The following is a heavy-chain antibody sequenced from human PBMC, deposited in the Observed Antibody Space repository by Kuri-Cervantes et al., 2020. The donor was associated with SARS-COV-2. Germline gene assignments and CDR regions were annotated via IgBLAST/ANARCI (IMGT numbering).Heavy chain of an antibody. Sequence: GESLKISCAASGFAFGDYYMCWIRQAPGKGLEWVSYVSHSGTIIYQADSVKGRFTISRDNAKNSLYLQMNSLRGEDTAVYYCARDGTAGGSYNWFDPWGQGTLVTVSS. CDR3: ARDGTAGGSYNWFDP. CDR1: GFAFGDYY. D-gene: IGHD1-26*01. V-gene: IGHV3-11*01. J-gene: IGHJ5*02. CDR2: VSHSGTII.